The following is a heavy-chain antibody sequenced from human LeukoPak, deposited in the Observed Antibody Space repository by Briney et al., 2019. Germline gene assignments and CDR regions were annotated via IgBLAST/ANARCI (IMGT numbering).Heavy chain of an antibody. J-gene: IGHJ4*02. CDR3: AKTMNYDYVDY. Sequence: PGGSLRLSCAASGFTFSSYSMNWVRQAPEKGLEWVSAISGSGGSTYYADSVKGRFTISRDNSKNTLYLQMNSLRAEDTAVYYCAKTMNYDYVDYWGQGTLVTVSS. CDR1: GFTFSSYS. D-gene: IGHD3-16*01. CDR2: ISGSGGST. V-gene: IGHV3-23*01.